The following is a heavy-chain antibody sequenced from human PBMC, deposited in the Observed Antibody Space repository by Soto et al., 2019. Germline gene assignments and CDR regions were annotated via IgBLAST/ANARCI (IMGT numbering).Heavy chain of an antibody. CDR3: ARDGAAAPDAEYFQH. V-gene: IGHV1-69*13. CDR2: IIPIFGTA. Sequence: GASVKVSCKASGGTFSSYAISWVRQAPGQGLEWMGGIIPIFGTANYAQKFQGRVTITADESTSTAYMELSSLRSEDTAVYYCARDGAAAPDAEYFQHWGQGTLVTVSS. CDR1: GGTFSSYA. D-gene: IGHD6-13*01. J-gene: IGHJ1*01.